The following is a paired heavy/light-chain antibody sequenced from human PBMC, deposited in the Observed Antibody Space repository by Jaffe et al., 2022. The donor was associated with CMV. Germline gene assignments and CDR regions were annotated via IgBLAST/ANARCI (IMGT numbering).Heavy chain of an antibody. Sequence: EVQLLESGGGLVQPGESLTLSCAASGFTFNDYVMSWVRQAPGKGLEWVSAISGSGGAIYYADSVKGRFTLSRDNFKNTVHLQMSSLRVEDTAVYYCAKDREFYGSGRAYYYGMDVWGQGTTVTVSS. V-gene: IGHV3-23*01. D-gene: IGHD3-10*01. CDR3: AKDREFYGSGRAYYYGMDV. CDR1: GFTFNDYV. CDR2: ISGSGGAI. J-gene: IGHJ6*02.
Light chain of an antibody. V-gene: IGLV3-1*01. CDR3: QTWGGSSVV. CDR2: QDT. Sequence: SYDLTQPPSVSVSPGQTANITCSGDELGDKYVCWYQQKPGQSPVLLIYQDTKRPSAVPERFSGSNSGNTATLTISGTQAMDEADYYCQTWGGSSVVFGGGTKLTVL. CDR1: ELGDKY. J-gene: IGLJ2*01.